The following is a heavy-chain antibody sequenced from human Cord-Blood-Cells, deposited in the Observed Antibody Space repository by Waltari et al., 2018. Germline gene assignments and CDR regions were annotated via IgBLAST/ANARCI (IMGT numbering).Heavy chain of an antibody. V-gene: IGHV3-33*01. CDR2: IWYDGSNK. CDR3: ARGQRTAPLDY. D-gene: IGHD2-21*02. J-gene: IGHJ4*02. CDR1: GFTFSSYG. Sequence: QVQLVESGGGVVQPGRSLRLSCAASGFTFSSYGMNWVRQAPGKGLEWVAVIWYDGSNKYYADSVKGRFTISRDNSKNTLYLQMNSLRAEDTAVYYCARGQRTAPLDYWGQGTLVTVSS.